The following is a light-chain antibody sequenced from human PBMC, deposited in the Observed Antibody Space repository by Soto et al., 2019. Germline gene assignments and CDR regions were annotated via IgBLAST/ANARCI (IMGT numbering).Light chain of an antibody. Sequence: EIVFTQSPATLSLSPGERATLSCRASQSVSSYLAWYQQKPGQAPRLLIYDASNRATGIPARFSGSGSGTDFTLTISSLXPEDFAVYYCQQRSNWPLFTFGPGTKVDIK. CDR3: QQRSNWPLFT. V-gene: IGKV3-11*01. CDR2: DAS. J-gene: IGKJ3*01. CDR1: QSVSSY.